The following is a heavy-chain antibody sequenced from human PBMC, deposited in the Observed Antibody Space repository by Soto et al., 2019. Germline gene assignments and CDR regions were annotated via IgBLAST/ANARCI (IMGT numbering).Heavy chain of an antibody. V-gene: IGHV1-18*04. CDR3: ARDFQGSEFWSGYYNNNWFDP. Sequence: QGQLVQSGAEVKKPGASVKVSCKASGYTFTSYDISWVRQAPGQGLEWMGWISAYNGKTNYAQKFQGRVTMTTDTSTSTAYMELRSLRSDDTAVYYCARDFQGSEFWSGYYNNNWFDPWGQGTLVTVSS. CDR2: ISAYNGKT. CDR1: GYTFTSYD. D-gene: IGHD3-3*01. J-gene: IGHJ5*02.